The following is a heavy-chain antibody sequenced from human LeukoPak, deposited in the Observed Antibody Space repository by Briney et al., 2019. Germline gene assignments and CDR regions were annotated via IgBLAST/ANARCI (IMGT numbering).Heavy chain of an antibody. CDR1: GGSISSGTYY. CDR3: ARLGRTYYDFWSGP. V-gene: IGHV4-39*01. CDR2: IYYRGST. D-gene: IGHD3-3*01. J-gene: IGHJ5*02. Sequence: PSETLSLTCTVSGGSISSGTYYWGWIRQPPGKGLEWIGTIYYRGSTYYNPSLKSRVTISVDTSKNQFSLKLTSVTAADTAVYYCARLGRTYYDFWSGPWGQGTLVTVSS.